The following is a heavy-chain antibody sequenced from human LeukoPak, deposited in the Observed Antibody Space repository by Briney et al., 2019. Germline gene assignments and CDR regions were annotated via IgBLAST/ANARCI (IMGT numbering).Heavy chain of an antibody. CDR1: GGSISSGYYY. Sequence: SQTLSLTCTVSGGSISSGYYYWSWIRQPPGKGLEWIAYMYYSGSTYYNPSLKSRVTMSADTSKNQLSLKLSSVTAADTAVYYCARPYYYDSRIDPWGQGILVTVSS. D-gene: IGHD3-22*01. V-gene: IGHV4-30-4*01. CDR2: MYYSGST. J-gene: IGHJ5*02. CDR3: ARPYYYDSRIDP.